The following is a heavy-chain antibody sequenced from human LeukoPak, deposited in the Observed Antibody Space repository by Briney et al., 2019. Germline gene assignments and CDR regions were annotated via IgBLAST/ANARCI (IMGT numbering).Heavy chain of an antibody. Sequence: GRSLRLSCAASGFTFSSYGMHWVRQAPGKGLEWVAVISYDGSNKYYADSVKGRFTISRDNSKNTLYLQMNSLRAEDTAVYYCAKDPLADSSLTYYFDYWGQGTLVIVSS. V-gene: IGHV3-30*18. D-gene: IGHD3-3*01. CDR1: GFTFSSYG. CDR2: ISYDGSNK. CDR3: AKDPLADSSLTYYFDY. J-gene: IGHJ4*02.